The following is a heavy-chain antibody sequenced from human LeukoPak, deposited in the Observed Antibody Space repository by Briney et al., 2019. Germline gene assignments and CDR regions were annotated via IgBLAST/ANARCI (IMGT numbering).Heavy chain of an antibody. J-gene: IGHJ4*02. CDR2: IKLDGSEK. D-gene: IGHD3/OR15-3a*01. V-gene: IGHV3-7*03. CDR1: GFSFGKYW. Sequence: GGSLRLSCVASGFSFGKYWMSWVRQAPGKGLEWVANIKLDGSEKSYVDSVKGRFTISRDNTKNSLYLQMNSLRAEDTAVFYCARDQYDTWSRRGNFDSWGQGTLVIVSS. CDR3: ARDQYDTWSRRGNFDS.